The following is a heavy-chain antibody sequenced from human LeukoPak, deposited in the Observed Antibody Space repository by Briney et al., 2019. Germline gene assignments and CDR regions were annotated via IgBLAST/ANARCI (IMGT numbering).Heavy chain of an antibody. V-gene: IGHV3-66*01. CDR3: ARDRPYYDFWSGYYY. CDR2: IYSGGST. D-gene: IGHD3-3*01. Sequence: GGSLRLSCAASGFTVSSNYMSWVRQAPGKGLEWVSVIYSGGSTYYADSVKGRFTISRDNAKNSLYLQMNSLRAEDTAVYYCARDRPYYDFWSGYYYWGQGTLVTVSS. J-gene: IGHJ4*02. CDR1: GFTVSSNY.